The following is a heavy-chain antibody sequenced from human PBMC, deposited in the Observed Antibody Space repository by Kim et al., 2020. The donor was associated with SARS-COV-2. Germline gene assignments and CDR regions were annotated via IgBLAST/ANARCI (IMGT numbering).Heavy chain of an antibody. V-gene: IGHV1-18*01. CDR1: GYTFTIYG. J-gene: IGHJ4*02. CDR2: ISAENGKT. D-gene: IGHD5-18*01. CDR3: ARDSVDRAMIIDY. Sequence: ASVKVSCKASGYTFTIYGISWVRQAPGERFEWMGWISAENGKTEYAQKFQGRDTVNTDASTGTAYMELRTLTSDDTAIYYCARDSVDRAMIIDYWGQGTLVTVSS.